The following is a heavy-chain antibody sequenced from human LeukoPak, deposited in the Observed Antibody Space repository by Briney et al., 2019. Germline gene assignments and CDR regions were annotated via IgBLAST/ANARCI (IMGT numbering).Heavy chain of an antibody. Sequence: GGSLRLSCAASGFTFTSYSMSWVRQAPGKGPEWVSGTSDRGDYTYYADSVKGRFTISRDSSKNTLFLQMNSLRAEDTALYFCARKAQYNGHYPLDYWGQGTLVTVSS. CDR3: ARKAQYNGHYPLDY. CDR2: TSDRGDYT. D-gene: IGHD1-7*01. CDR1: GFTFTSYS. J-gene: IGHJ4*02. V-gene: IGHV3-23*01.